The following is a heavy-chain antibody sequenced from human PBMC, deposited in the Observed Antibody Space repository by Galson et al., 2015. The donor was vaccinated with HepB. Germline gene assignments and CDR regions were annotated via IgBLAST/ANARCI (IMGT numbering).Heavy chain of an antibody. J-gene: IGHJ4*01. Sequence: SLRLSCAASGFSFSDAWMNWVRQAPGKGLEWVGRIKSIPDGGTTAYSASVKGRFAIARDDSMDTFYLQMDNLKREDTAFYYCTTSTVSGSVFNAYWGRRTLVTFSS. V-gene: IGHV3-15*07. D-gene: IGHD2-8*01. CDR3: TTSTVSGSVFNAY. CDR2: IKSIPDGGTT. CDR1: GFSFSDAW.